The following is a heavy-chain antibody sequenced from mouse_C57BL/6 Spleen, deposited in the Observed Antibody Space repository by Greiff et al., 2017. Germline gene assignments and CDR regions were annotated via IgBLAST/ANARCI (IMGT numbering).Heavy chain of an antibody. CDR3: ARGGIYYDYDEDAMDY. Sequence: EVQGVESGGGLVKPGGSLKLSCAASGFTFSSYAMSWVRQTPEKRLEWVATISDGGSYTYYPDNVKGRFTISRDNAKNNLYLQMSHLKSEDTAMYYGARGGIYYDYDEDAMDYWGQGTSVTVSS. J-gene: IGHJ4*01. V-gene: IGHV5-4*01. D-gene: IGHD2-4*01. CDR1: GFTFSSYA. CDR2: ISDGGSYT.